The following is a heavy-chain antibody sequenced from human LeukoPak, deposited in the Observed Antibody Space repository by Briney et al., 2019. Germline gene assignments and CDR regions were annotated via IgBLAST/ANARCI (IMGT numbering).Heavy chain of an antibody. CDR2: IYTSGST. Sequence: SETLSLTCTVSGGSISSYYWSWIRQPAGKGLEWIGRIYTSGSTNYNPSLKSRVTMSVDTSKNQFSLKLSSVTAADTAVYCCARDRQWLARDAFDIWGQGTMVTVSS. V-gene: IGHV4-4*07. D-gene: IGHD6-19*01. J-gene: IGHJ3*02. CDR1: GGSISSYY. CDR3: ARDRQWLARDAFDI.